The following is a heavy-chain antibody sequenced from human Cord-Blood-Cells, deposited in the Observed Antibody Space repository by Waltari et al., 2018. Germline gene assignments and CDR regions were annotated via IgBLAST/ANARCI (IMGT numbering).Heavy chain of an antibody. D-gene: IGHD6-13*01. CDR2: ISNSSSYI. Sequence: EVQLVESGGGLVKPGGSLRLSCAASGFTFSSYSMNWVRQAPGEGEEWVSSISNSSSYIYYVDSVKGRFTISRDNAKNALYLQMNSLRAEDTAVYYCARGVSSWHNWFDPWGQGTLVTVSS. CDR3: ARGVSSWHNWFDP. CDR1: GFTFSSYS. J-gene: IGHJ5*02. V-gene: IGHV3-21*01.